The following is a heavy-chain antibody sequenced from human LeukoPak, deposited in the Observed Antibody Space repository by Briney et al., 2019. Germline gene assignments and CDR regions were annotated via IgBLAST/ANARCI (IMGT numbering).Heavy chain of an antibody. J-gene: IGHJ4*02. D-gene: IGHD3-3*01. CDR3: TRAPITIFGVVILPIY. Sequence: GGSLRLSCTASGFTFGDYAMSWVRQAPGKGLEWVGFIRSKAYGGTTEYAASVKGRFTISRDDSKSIAYLQMNSLKTEDTAVYYCTRAPITIFGVVILPIYWGQGTLVTVSS. CDR2: IRSKAYGGTT. CDR1: GFTFGDYA. V-gene: IGHV3-49*04.